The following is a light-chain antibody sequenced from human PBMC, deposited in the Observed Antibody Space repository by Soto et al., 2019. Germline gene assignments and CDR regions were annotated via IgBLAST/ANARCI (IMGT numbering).Light chain of an antibody. J-gene: IGLJ1*01. CDR2: DVS. CDR3: SSYAGTHVV. V-gene: IGLV2-8*01. CDR1: SSDVGGYNY. Sequence: QSVLTQPPSASGSPGQSVAISCTGTSSDVGGYNYVSWYQQHPGKAPKLMIYDVSERPSGVPDRFSGSKSGNTASLTVSGLQTEDEADYYCSSYAGTHVVFGTGTNVTVL.